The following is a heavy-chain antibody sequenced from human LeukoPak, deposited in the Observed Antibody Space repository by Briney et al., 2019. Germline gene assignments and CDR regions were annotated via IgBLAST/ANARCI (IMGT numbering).Heavy chain of an antibody. J-gene: IGHJ5*02. CDR2: MYYSGST. D-gene: IGHD1-26*01. V-gene: IGHV4-59*01. CDR3: ARGGGSSNWFDP. Sequence: PSETLSLTCTVSGGSISSYYWNWIRQPPGKGLEWIGCMYYSGSTNYNPSLKSRVTISADTSKNQFSLRLTSVTAADTAVYYCARGGGSSNWFDPWGQGTLVTVSS. CDR1: GGSISSYY.